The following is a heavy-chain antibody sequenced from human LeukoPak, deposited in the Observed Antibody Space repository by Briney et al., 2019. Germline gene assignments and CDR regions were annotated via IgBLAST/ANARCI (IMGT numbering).Heavy chain of an antibody. Sequence: ASVKVSCKASGYTFTSYGISWVRQAPGQGLEWMGWISAYNGNTNYAQKLQGRVTMTTDTSTSTAYMELRSLRSDDTAVYYCARGPRDTPYYYYYYGMDVWGQGTTVTVSS. CDR2: ISAYNGNT. CDR1: GYTFTSYG. V-gene: IGHV1-18*01. CDR3: ARGPRDTPYYYYYYGMDV. J-gene: IGHJ6*02.